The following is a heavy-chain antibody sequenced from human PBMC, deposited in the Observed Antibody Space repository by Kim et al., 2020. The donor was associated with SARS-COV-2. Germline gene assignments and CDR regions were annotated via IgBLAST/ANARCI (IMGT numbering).Heavy chain of an antibody. D-gene: IGHD3-3*01. V-gene: IGHV1-2*06. CDR2: MNPNTGDT. CDR3: ARESAAVTKRIYRMDV. CDR1: GYTFTAHY. Sequence: ASVKVSCQASGYTFTAHYIEWVRQAPGQGLEWMGQMNPNTGDTLYAQIFQGRVTITRDTPMSTAYMELSGLQSDDTAVYYCARESAAVTKRIYRMDVWGQGTTVPVSS. J-gene: IGHJ6*02.